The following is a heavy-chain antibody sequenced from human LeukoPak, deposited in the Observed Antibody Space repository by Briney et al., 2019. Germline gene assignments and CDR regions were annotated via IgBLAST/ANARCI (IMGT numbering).Heavy chain of an antibody. V-gene: IGHV3-7*03. D-gene: IGHD3-9*01. Sequence: PGGSLRLSCAASGLTFSNYWMDWVRQAPGKGLEWVANIKQDGSEKNYVDSVKGRFIISRDNAKNSLYLQMNTLIADDTAVYYCARDGFETGSNWGQGTLVTVSS. CDR3: ARDGFETGSN. J-gene: IGHJ1*01. CDR1: GLTFSNYW. CDR2: IKQDGSEK.